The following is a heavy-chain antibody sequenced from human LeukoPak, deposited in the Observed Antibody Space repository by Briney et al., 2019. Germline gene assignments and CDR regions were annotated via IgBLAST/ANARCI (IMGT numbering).Heavy chain of an antibody. Sequence: GGSLGLACAASGFTLSSYWMSWVRQAPGKGLEWVANIKQDGSEKYYVDSVKGRFTISRDNAKNSLYLKMSSLRAEDTAVYYCARGTYSSSWGDFFDYWGQGTLVTVSS. D-gene: IGHD6-13*01. CDR1: GFTLSSYW. V-gene: IGHV3-7*03. CDR3: ARGTYSSSWGDFFDY. CDR2: IKQDGSEK. J-gene: IGHJ4*02.